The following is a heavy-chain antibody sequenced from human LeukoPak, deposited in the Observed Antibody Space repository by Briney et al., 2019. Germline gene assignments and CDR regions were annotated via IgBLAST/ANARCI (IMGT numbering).Heavy chain of an antibody. D-gene: IGHD6-6*01. CDR1: GYTFTSYG. V-gene: IGHV1-18*01. CDR2: ISAYNGNT. CDR3: ARMSIAARPYYYYYMDV. J-gene: IGHJ6*03. Sequence: ASVKVSCKASGYTFTSYGISWVRQAPGQGLEWMGWISAYNGNTNYAQKLQGRVTMNTDTSTSTAYMEVRSLRSDDTAVYYCARMSIAARPYYYYYMDVWGKGTTVSVSS.